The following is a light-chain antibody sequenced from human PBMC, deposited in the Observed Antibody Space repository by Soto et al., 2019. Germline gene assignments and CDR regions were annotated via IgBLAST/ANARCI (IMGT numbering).Light chain of an antibody. CDR1: QGISSY. Sequence: AIRMTQSPSSLSASTGDRVTITCRASQGISSYLAWYQQKPGKAPKLLIYAASTLQSGVPSRFSGSGSGTDFTLTISCLQSEDFATYYCQQYYSSRTLGQGTKVEIK. CDR2: AAS. V-gene: IGKV1-8*01. J-gene: IGKJ1*01. CDR3: QQYYSSRT.